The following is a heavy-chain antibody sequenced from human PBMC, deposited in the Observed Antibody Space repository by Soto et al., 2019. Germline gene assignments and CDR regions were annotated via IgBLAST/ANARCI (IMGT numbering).Heavy chain of an antibody. CDR1: GFTFSSYS. CDR2: ISSSSSYI. V-gene: IGHV3-21*01. D-gene: IGHD5-18*01. CDR3: ARRRQVLYSYGALGY. Sequence: GGSLRLSCAASGFTFSSYSMNWVRQAPGKGLEWVSSISSSSSYIYYADSVKGRFTISRDNAKNSLYLQMNSLRAEDTAVYYCARRRQVLYSYGALGYWGQGTLVTVSS. J-gene: IGHJ4*02.